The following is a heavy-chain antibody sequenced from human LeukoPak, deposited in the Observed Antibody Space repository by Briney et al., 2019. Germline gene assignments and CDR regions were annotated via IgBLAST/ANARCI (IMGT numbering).Heavy chain of an antibody. J-gene: IGHJ4*02. CDR1: GVSISSSSYY. CDR2: IYYSGST. CDR3: AKSDTALVPDY. D-gene: IGHD5-18*01. V-gene: IGHV4-39*01. Sequence: PSETLSLTCTVSGVSISSSSYYWSWIRQPPGKGLEWIGNIYYSGSTYYNPSLKSRVTISVDTSKNQFSLKLSSVTAADTAVYYCAKSDTALVPDYWGQGTLVTVSS.